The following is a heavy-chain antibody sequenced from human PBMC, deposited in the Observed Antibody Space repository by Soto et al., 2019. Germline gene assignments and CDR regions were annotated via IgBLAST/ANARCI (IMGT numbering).Heavy chain of an antibody. V-gene: IGHV4-39*01. J-gene: IGHJ5*02. D-gene: IGHD4-17*01. CDR3: ARRPDFRDHGWSDP. Sequence: PSETLSLTCTVSGGSIISTFYYWGWLRQPPGRGLEWIANIHYSGETHYSPSLKSRVAISVDTSKSQFSLTLDSVTAADTAVYYCARRPDFRDHGWSDPWGQGILVTVSS. CDR2: IHYSGET. CDR1: GGSIISTFYY.